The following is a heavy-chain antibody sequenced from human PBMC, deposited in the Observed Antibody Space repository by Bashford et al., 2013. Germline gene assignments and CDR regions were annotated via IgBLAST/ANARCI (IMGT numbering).Heavy chain of an antibody. CDR2: ISSGSDYI. Sequence: GSLRLSCATSGFTFSSHNMYWVRQAPGKGLAWVSSISSGSDYIFYADSVKGRFTISRDNAENSLYLQMSSLRVEDTAVYYCARGAYCSSWYSPRGHYFDYWGQGTLVTVSS. CDR1: GFTFSSHN. V-gene: IGHV3-21*01. D-gene: IGHD6-13*01. CDR3: ARGAYCSSWYSPRGHYFDY. J-gene: IGHJ4*02.